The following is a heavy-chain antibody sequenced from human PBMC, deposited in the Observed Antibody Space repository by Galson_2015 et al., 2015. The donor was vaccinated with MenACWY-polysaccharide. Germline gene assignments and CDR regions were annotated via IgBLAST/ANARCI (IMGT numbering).Heavy chain of an antibody. CDR1: GVSLNISY. CDR2: INPSGDDT. D-gene: IGHD6-6*01. J-gene: IGHJ5*01. CDR3: ATRTRVRSGLDP. Sequence: AVKVSCKASGVSLNISYLHWVRQAPGQGLEWMGVINPSGDDTKYAQVFQGRVTITRDPSTSTVFVELRRLTFEDTAIYYCATRTRVRSGLDPWGQGTLVTVS. V-gene: IGHV1-46*02.